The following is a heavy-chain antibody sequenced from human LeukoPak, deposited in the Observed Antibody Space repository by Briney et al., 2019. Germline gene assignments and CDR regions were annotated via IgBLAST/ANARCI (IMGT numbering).Heavy chain of an antibody. Sequence: SGGSLRLSCAASGFTFSSYAMSWVRQAPGRGLEWVAGISGSGVSTYYADSVKGRFTISRDNSRNTLYLQMNSLRAEDTAVYYCAKDRDILATIGYFDYWGQGTLVTVSS. V-gene: IGHV3-23*01. CDR2: ISGSGVST. CDR3: AKDRDILATIGYFDY. J-gene: IGHJ4*02. D-gene: IGHD5-12*01. CDR1: GFTFSSYA.